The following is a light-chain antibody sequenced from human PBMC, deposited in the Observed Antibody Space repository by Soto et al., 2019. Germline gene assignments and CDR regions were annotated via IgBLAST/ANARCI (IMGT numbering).Light chain of an antibody. V-gene: IGKV4-1*01. CDR3: QQYYSSHS. CDR2: WAS. CDR1: QSILYTSNSKNY. J-gene: IGKJ1*01. Sequence: DIVMTQSPESLAMSLGERATINCKSSQSILYTSNSKNYLAWYQQKPGQPPKLLLYWASTRQSGVPDRFTGSGSGTDFTLTISSLQAEDVAVYYCQQYYSSHSFGQGTKVEIK.